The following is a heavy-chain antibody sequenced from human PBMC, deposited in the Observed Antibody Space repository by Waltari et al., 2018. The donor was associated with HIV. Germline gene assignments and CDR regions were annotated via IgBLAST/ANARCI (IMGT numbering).Heavy chain of an antibody. CDR3: ARDAAPPEY. CDR1: GFSFSSEA. Sequence: QVQLVESGGGVVQPGRSLRLSCAASGFSFSSEAMHWVRQAPGKGLEWVGSIAYDGRNKFYADSVKGRFTISRDNSKNTVYVEMSSLSPEDTAVYFCARDAAPPEYWGQGTLVTVSS. J-gene: IGHJ4*02. V-gene: IGHV3-30*04. CDR2: IAYDGRNK.